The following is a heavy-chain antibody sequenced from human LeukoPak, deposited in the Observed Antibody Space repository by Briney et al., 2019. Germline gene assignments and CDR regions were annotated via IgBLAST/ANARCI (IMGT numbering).Heavy chain of an antibody. Sequence: ASVKVSCKASGYTFTSYDINWVRQATGQGLEWMGWMNPNSGNTGYAQEFQGRVTMTRNTSISTAYMELSSLRSEDTAVYYCARAGSGSYRWVNFDYWGQGTLVTVSS. V-gene: IGHV1-8*01. CDR1: GYTFTSYD. CDR2: MNPNSGNT. D-gene: IGHD3-10*01. J-gene: IGHJ4*02. CDR3: ARAGSGSYRWVNFDY.